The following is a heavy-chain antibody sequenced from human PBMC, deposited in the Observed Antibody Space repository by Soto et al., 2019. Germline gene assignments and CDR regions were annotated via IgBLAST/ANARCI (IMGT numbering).Heavy chain of an antibody. V-gene: IGHV3-23*01. CDR3: ATTAPDYYGSGSYYNDLYYFDY. J-gene: IGHJ4*02. D-gene: IGHD3-10*01. CDR2: ISGSGGST. Sequence: GGSLRLSCAASGFTFSSYAMSWVRQAPGKGLEWVSAISGSGGSTYYADSVKGRFTISRDNSKNTLYLQMNGLRAEDTAVYYCATTAPDYYGSGSYYNDLYYFDYWGQGTLVTVSS. CDR1: GFTFSSYA.